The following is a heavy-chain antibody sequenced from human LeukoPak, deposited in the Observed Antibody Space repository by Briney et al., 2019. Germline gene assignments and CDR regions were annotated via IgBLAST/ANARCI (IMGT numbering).Heavy chain of an antibody. CDR1: GFTFSSYA. CDR2: ISSNGGST. CDR3: ASPYSGYDYNFDH. J-gene: IGHJ4*02. Sequence: GGSLRLSCSASGFTFSSYAMHWVRQAPGKGLEYVSSISSNGGSTYYADSVKGRFTISRDSSKNTLFLQMSSLRTEDTAVYYCASPYSGYDYNFDHWGQGTLVTVSS. D-gene: IGHD5-12*01. V-gene: IGHV3-64D*06.